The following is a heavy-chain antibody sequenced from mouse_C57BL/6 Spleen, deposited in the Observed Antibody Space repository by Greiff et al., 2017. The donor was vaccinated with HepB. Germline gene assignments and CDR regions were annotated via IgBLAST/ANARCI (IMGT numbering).Heavy chain of an antibody. CDR2: ISYDGSN. J-gene: IGHJ2*01. CDR1: GYSITSGYY. CDR3: ARERNYYGSRGDFDY. D-gene: IGHD1-1*01. V-gene: IGHV3-6*01. Sequence: VQLKESGPGLVKPSQSLSLTCSVTGYSITSGYYWNWIRQFPGNKLEWMGYISYDGSNNYNPSLKNRISITRDTSKNQFFLKLNSVTTEDTATYYCARERNYYGSRGDFDYWGQGTTLTVSS.